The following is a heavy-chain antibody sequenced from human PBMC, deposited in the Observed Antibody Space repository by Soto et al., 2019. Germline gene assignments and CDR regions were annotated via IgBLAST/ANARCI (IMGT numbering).Heavy chain of an antibody. D-gene: IGHD3-10*01. Sequence: SETLSLTCAVYGGSFSGYYWSWIRQPPGKGLEWIGEINHSGSTNYNPSLKSRVTISVDTSKNQFSLKLSSVTAADTAVYYCARGPTLYGSGSYYKAEPDYWGQGTLVTVSS. CDR3: ARGPTLYGSGSYYKAEPDY. CDR1: GGSFSGYY. CDR2: INHSGST. V-gene: IGHV4-34*01. J-gene: IGHJ4*02.